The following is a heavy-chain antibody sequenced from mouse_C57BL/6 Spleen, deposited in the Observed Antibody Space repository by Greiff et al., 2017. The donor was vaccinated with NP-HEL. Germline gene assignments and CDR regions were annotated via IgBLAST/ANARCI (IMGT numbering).Heavy chain of an antibody. CDR2: ISYDGSN. D-gene: IGHD1-1*01. CDR3: ASDSSYWYFDV. V-gene: IGHV3-6*01. Sequence: DVKLQESGPGLVKPSQSLSLTCSVTGYSITSGYYWNWIRQFPGNKLEWVGYISYDGSNNYNPSLKNRISITRDTSKNQFFLKLNSVTTEDTAKYYCASDSSYWYFDVWGTGTTVTVSS. CDR1: GYSITSGYY. J-gene: IGHJ1*03.